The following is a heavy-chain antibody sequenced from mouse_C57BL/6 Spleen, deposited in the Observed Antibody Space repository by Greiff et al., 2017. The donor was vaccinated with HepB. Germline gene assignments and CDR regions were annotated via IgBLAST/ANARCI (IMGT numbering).Heavy chain of an antibody. CDR3: ARATTTDPHDDAMDY. D-gene: IGHD1-1*01. CDR1: GYTFTSYW. J-gene: IGHJ4*01. Sequence: QVQLQQPGAELVRPGSSVKLSCKASGYTFTSYWMDWVKQRPGQGLEWIGNIYPSDSATHYNQKFKDKATLTVDKSSSTAYMQLSSLTSEDSAVSYCARATTTDPHDDAMDYWGQGTSGTVS. CDR2: IYPSDSAT. V-gene: IGHV1-61*01.